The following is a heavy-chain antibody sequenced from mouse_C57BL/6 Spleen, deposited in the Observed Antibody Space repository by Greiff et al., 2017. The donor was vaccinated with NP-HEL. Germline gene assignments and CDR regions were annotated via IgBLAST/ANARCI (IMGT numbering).Heavy chain of an antibody. J-gene: IGHJ2*01. CDR1: GFTFSDYY. CDR3: ARGGVTTGFDY. V-gene: IGHV5-16*01. D-gene: IGHD2-2*01. Sequence: EVKLMESEGGLVQPGSSMKLSCTASGFTFSDYYMAWVRQVPEKGLEWVANINYDGSSTYYLDSLKSRFIISRDNAKNILYLQMSSLKSEDTATYYCARGGVTTGFDYWGQGTTLTVSS. CDR2: INYDGSST.